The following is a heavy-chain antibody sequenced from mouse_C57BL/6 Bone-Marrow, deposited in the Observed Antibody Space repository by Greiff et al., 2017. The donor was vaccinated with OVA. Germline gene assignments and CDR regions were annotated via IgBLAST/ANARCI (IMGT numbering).Heavy chain of an antibody. D-gene: IGHD3-1*01. V-gene: IGHV14-4*01. CDR2: IDPENGDT. CDR1: GFNIKDYY. Sequence: EVQGVESGAELVKPGASVKLSCTASGFNIKDYYMHWVKQRTEQGLEWIGWIDPENGDTEYASKFQGKATITADTSSNTAYLQLSSLTSEDTAVYYCTMRAYAMDYWGQGTSVTVSS. J-gene: IGHJ4*01. CDR3: TMRAYAMDY.